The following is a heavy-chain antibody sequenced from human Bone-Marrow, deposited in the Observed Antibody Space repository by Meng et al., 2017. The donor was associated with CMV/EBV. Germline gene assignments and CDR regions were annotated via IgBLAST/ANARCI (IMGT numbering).Heavy chain of an antibody. CDR3: ARESGDY. CDR1: GFMFSTYW. V-gene: IGHV3-74*01. D-gene: IGHD6-25*01. J-gene: IGHJ4*02. Sequence: GESLKISCAASGFMFSTYWMHWVRQAAGKGLVWVSRINPDGSSTSYADSVKGRFTVSRDNAKNTLYLQMNSLRDEDTAVYYCARESGDYWGQGTLVTVSS. CDR2: INPDGSST.